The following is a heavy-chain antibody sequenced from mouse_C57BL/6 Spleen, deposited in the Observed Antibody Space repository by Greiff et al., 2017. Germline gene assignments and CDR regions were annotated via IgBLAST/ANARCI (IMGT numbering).Heavy chain of an antibody. J-gene: IGHJ2*01. CDR1: GYTFTDYY. Sequence: VQLQQSGPVLVKPGASVKMSCKASGYTFTDYYMNWVKQSHGKSLEWIGVINPYNGGTSYNQKFKGKATLTVDKSSSTAYMELNSLTSEDSAVYYCARGGGSSLFDYWGQGTTLTVSS. D-gene: IGHD1-1*01. CDR2: INPYNGGT. V-gene: IGHV1-19*01. CDR3: ARGGGSSLFDY.